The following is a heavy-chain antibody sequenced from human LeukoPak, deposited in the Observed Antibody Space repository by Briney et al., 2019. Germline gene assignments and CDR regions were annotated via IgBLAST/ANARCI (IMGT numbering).Heavy chain of an antibody. CDR1: GGSISSYY. Sequence: SETLSLTCTVSGGSISSYYWNWIRQPPGKGLEWIGYVYYTGSTNYNPSLKSRVTISVDTSKNQFSLKLSSVTAADTAVYYCARVRRMSSGWFVIGFDIWGQGTMVTVSS. CDR3: ARVRRMSSGWFVIGFDI. CDR2: VYYTGST. D-gene: IGHD6-13*01. V-gene: IGHV4-59*12. J-gene: IGHJ3*02.